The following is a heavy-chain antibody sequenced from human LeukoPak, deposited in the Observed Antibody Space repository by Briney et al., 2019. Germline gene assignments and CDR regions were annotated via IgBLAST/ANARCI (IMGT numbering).Heavy chain of an antibody. CDR3: ARDRDCSSTSCYNLDY. CDR1: GYTFTGYY. CDR2: INPNSGGT. D-gene: IGHD2-2*02. Sequence: ASVKVSCKASGYTFTGYYMHWVRQAPGQGLEWMGWINPNSGGTNYAQKFQGRVTMTRDTSISTAYMELSRLRSDDTAVYYCARDRDCSSTSCYNLDYWGQGTLVTVYS. V-gene: IGHV1-2*02. J-gene: IGHJ4*02.